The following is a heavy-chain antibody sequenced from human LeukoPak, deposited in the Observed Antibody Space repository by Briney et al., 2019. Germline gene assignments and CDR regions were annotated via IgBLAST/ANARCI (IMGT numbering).Heavy chain of an antibody. J-gene: IGHJ4*02. CDR2: INPNSGGT. CDR3: AREGSYGSGSYNFDY. V-gene: IGHV1-2*02. D-gene: IGHD3-10*01. CDR1: GYTFTGYY. Sequence: ASVKVSCKASGYTFTGYYMHWVRQAPGQGLEWMGWINPNSGGTNYAQKFQRRVTMTRDTSISTAYMELSRLRSDDTGVYYCAREGSYGSGSYNFDYWGQGTLVTVSS.